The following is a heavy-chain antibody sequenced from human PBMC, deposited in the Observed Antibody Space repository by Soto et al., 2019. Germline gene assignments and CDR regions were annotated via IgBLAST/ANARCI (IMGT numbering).Heavy chain of an antibody. CDR1: GGSISSSSYY. V-gene: IGHV4-39*01. CDR3: ARRGRGSYPHYYYYGMDV. Sequence: SETLSLTCTVSGGSISSSSYYWGWIRQPPGKGLEWIGSIYYSGSTYYNPSLKSRVTISVDTSKNQFSLKLSSVTAADTAVYYCARRGRGSYPHYYYYGMDVWGQGTSVTVSS. D-gene: IGHD1-26*01. J-gene: IGHJ6*02. CDR2: IYYSGST.